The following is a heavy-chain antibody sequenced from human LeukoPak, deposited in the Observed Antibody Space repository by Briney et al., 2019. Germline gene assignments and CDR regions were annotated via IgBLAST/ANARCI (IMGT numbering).Heavy chain of an antibody. CDR1: GGSISSSSYY. D-gene: IGHD6-13*01. CDR3: ARHGVSWSDFDY. CDR2: IYYSGST. J-gene: IGHJ4*02. V-gene: IGHV4-39*01. Sequence: SETLSLTCTVSGGSISSSSYYWGWIRQPPGRGLEWIGSIYYSGSTYYNPSLKSRVTISVDTSKNQFSLKLSSVTAADTAVYYCARHGVSWSDFDYWGQGTLVTVFS.